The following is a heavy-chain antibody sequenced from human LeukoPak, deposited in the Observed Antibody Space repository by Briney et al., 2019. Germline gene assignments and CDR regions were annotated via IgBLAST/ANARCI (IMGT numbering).Heavy chain of an antibody. CDR2: ISGDGGST. CDR3: AKDILNCSGGSCYPYYFDY. CDR1: GFTFDDYA. Sequence: GGSLRLSCAASGFTFDDYAMHWVRQSPGKGLEWVSLISGDGGSTYYADSVKGRFTISRDNSKNSLYLQMNSLRTEDTALYYCAKDILNCSGGSCYPYYFDYWGQGTLVTVSS. D-gene: IGHD2-15*01. J-gene: IGHJ4*02. V-gene: IGHV3-43*02.